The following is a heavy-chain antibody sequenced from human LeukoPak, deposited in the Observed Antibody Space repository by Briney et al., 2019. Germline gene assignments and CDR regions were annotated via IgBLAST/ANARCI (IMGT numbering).Heavy chain of an antibody. Sequence: PSEILSLTCAVSGGSISSGGYSWSWIRQPPGKGLEWIGYIYHSGSTYYNPSLKSRVTISVDRSKNQFSLKLSSVTAADTAVYYCARQDWSVTFGSYYFDYWGQGTLVTVSS. J-gene: IGHJ4*02. CDR1: GGSISSGGYS. V-gene: IGHV4-30-2*01. CDR2: IYHSGST. CDR3: ARQDWSVTFGSYYFDY. D-gene: IGHD3/OR15-3a*01.